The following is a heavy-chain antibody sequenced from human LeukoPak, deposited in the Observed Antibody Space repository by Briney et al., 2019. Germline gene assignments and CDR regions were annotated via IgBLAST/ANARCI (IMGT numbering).Heavy chain of an antibody. CDR1: GYTFTDNY. Sequence: GASVKVSCKASGYTFTDNYIHWVRQAPGQGLEWMGRVNPDSGGINYVQKFQGRVTMTRDTTINTAFVELRRLRSDDTATYYCARAQNYHDRSGYSDDTFDVWGHGTMITVSS. V-gene: IGHV1-2*06. J-gene: IGHJ3*01. CDR2: VNPDSGGI. D-gene: IGHD3-22*01. CDR3: ARAQNYHDRSGYSDDTFDV.